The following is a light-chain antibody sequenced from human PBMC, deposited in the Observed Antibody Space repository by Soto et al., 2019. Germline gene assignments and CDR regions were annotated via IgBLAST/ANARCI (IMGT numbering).Light chain of an antibody. Sequence: QSVLPQPPSASGTPVQRVTISCSGSSSNIGSNTVNWYQQLPGTAPKLLIYSNNQRPSGVPDRFSGSKSGTSASLAISGLQSEDEADYYCAAWDDSLNDVVFGGGTKVTVL. CDR3: AAWDDSLNDVV. CDR2: SNN. V-gene: IGLV1-44*01. CDR1: SSNIGSNT. J-gene: IGLJ2*01.